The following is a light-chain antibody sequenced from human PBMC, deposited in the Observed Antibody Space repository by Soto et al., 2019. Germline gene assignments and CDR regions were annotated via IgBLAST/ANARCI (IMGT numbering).Light chain of an antibody. CDR2: DAS. CDR3: HQYASSPQT. Sequence: EIVLTQSPGTLSLSPGERATLSCRASQSVAKNYLAWYPQEPGQAPRLLIYDASTRATGIPDRCSGSGSGTDFTLTISRLEPEGFAVYYCHQYASSPQTVGQGTKVEIK. CDR1: QSVAKNY. V-gene: IGKV3-20*01. J-gene: IGKJ1*01.